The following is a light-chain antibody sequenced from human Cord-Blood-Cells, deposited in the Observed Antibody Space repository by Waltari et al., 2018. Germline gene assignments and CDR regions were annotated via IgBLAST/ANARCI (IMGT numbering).Light chain of an antibody. CDR2: DVS. V-gene: IGLV2-14*03. CDR1: SSDVGGYNY. CDR3: SSYTSSSTWV. Sequence: QSALTQPASVSGSPGQSITISCTGTSSDVGGYNYVSWYQQHPGKAPKLMIYDVSNRPPGGANRCAGFKSGNTASLTISGLQAEDEADYYFSSYTSSSTWVFGGGTKLTVL. J-gene: IGLJ3*02.